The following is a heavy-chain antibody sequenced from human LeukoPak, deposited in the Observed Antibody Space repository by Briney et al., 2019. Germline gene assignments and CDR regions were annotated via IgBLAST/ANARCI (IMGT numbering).Heavy chain of an antibody. V-gene: IGHV3-23*01. J-gene: IGHJ4*02. D-gene: IGHD6-6*01. CDR3: AAQYSSSSPFDY. CDR2: ISGSGGST. Sequence: GGSLRLSCAASGFTFSSYSMNWVRQAPGKGLEWVSAISGSGGSTYYADSVKGRFTISRDNSKNTLYLQMNSLRAEDTAVYYCAAQYSSSSPFDYWGQGTLVTVSS. CDR1: GFTFSSYS.